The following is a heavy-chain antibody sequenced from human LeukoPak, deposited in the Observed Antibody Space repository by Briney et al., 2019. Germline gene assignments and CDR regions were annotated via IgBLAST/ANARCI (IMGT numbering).Heavy chain of an antibody. D-gene: IGHD1-26*01. Sequence: PGGSLRLSCAASGFTFSSYAMSWVRQAPGKGLEWVSAISGSGDNTYYADSVKGRFTISRDNSKNTLYLQMNSLRAEDTAVYYCAKSGGSYPYYFDYWGQGTLVTVPS. CDR2: ISGSGDNT. CDR3: AKSGGSYPYYFDY. J-gene: IGHJ4*02. CDR1: GFTFSSYA. V-gene: IGHV3-23*01.